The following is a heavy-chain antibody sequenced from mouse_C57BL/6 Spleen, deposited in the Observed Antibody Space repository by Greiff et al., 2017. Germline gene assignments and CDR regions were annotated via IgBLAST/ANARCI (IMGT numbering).Heavy chain of an antibody. CDR2: IDPSDSYT. D-gene: IGHD2-3*01. V-gene: IGHV1-50*01. J-gene: IGHJ4*01. CDR1: GYTFTSYW. CDR3: ARARYDYAMDY. Sequence: QVQLQQPGAELVKPGASVKLSCKASGYTFTSYWMQWVKQRPGQGLEWIGEIDPSDSYTNYNQKFKGKATLTVDTFSSTAYMQLSSLTSEDSAVYYCARARYDYAMDYWGQGTSVTVSS.